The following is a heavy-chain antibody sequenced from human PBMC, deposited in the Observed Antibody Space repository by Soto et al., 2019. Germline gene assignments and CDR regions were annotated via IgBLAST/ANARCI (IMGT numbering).Heavy chain of an antibody. Sequence: QVQLVQSGAEVKKPGSSVKVSCKASGGTFSSYTISWVRQAPGQGLEWMGRIIPILGIANYAQKFQGRVPITADKATSTAYMELSSLRSEDTAVYYCARVGCSGGSCYRSFAYWGQGTLVTVSS. D-gene: IGHD2-15*01. J-gene: IGHJ4*02. V-gene: IGHV1-69*02. CDR1: GGTFSSYT. CDR2: IIPILGIA. CDR3: ARVGCSGGSCYRSFAY.